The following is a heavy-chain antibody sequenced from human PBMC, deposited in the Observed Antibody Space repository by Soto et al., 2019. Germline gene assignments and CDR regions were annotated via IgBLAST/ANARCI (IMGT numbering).Heavy chain of an antibody. CDR3: AKSDRCSSTSCYCDWFDP. V-gene: IGHV3-30*18. CDR2: ISYDGSNK. D-gene: IGHD2-2*01. CDR1: GFTFSSYG. J-gene: IGHJ5*02. Sequence: QVQLVESGGGVVQPGRSLRLSCAASGFTFSSYGMHWVRQAPGKGLEWVAVISYDGSNKYYADSVKGRFTISRDNSKNTRYLQMNSLIAEDTAVYYCAKSDRCSSTSCYCDWFDPWGQGTLGTVSS.